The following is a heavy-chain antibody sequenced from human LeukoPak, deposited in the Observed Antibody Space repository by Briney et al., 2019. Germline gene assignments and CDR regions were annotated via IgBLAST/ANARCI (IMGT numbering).Heavy chain of an antibody. CDR1: GGSISSYY. CDR2: ISYSGAT. CDR3: ARRNAMDV. Sequence: PSETLSLTCTVSGGSISSYYWNWIRQPPGKGLEWIGYISYSGATNYNPSLKSRVTISVDTSKNQFSLKLSSVTTADTAVYYCARRNAMDVWGQGTTVIVFS. J-gene: IGHJ6*02. V-gene: IGHV4-59*01.